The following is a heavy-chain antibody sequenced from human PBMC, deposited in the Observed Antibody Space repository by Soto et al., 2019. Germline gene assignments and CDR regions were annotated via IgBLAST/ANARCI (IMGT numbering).Heavy chain of an antibody. CDR3: GRGRSGQIVVFY. D-gene: IGHD5-12*01. CDR2: IGPESGAT. J-gene: IGHJ4*02. Sequence: GSVKVSFKAYGYPFTREYMHLVRQAPEQGPEWMGEIGPESGATRYAQKFQGRVTMTRDMSITTVYMELNNLSPDDTAVYYCGRGRSGQIVVFYWGQGTPVTVSS. CDR1: GYPFTREY. V-gene: IGHV1-2*02.